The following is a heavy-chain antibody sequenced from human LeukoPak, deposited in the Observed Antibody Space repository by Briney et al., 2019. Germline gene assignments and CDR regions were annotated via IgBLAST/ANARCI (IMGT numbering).Heavy chain of an antibody. CDR3: ARDYGSGSYSWAFDI. D-gene: IGHD3-10*01. CDR1: GGTVSSYA. CDR2: IIPIFGTA. V-gene: IGHV1-69*05. J-gene: IGHJ3*02. Sequence: SVKVSCKASGGTVSSYAISWVRQAPGQGLEWMGGIIPIFGTANYAQKFQGRVTITTDESTSTAYMELSSLRSEDTAVYYCARDYGSGSYSWAFDIWGQGTMVTVSS.